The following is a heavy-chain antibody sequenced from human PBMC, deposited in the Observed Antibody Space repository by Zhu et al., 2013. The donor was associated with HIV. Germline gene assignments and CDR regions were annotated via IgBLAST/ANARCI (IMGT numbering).Heavy chain of an antibody. J-gene: IGHJ6*02. CDR1: GGTFSSYA. CDR3: ARDLEYCSSTSCYPTLYGMDV. V-gene: IGHV1-69*06. Sequence: QVQLVQSGAEVKKPGSSVKVSCKASGGTFSSYAISWVRQAPGQGLEWMGGIIPIFGTANYAQKFQGRVTITADKSTSTAYMELSSLRSEDTAVYYCARDLEYCSSTSCYPTLYGMDVWGQGTTVTVSS. D-gene: IGHD2-2*01. CDR2: IIPIFGTA.